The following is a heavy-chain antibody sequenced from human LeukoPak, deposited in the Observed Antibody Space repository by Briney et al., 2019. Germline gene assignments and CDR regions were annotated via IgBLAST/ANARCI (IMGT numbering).Heavy chain of an antibody. V-gene: IGHV4-39*02. J-gene: IGHJ4*02. Sequence: PSETLSLTCTVSGGSISSSSYYWGWIRQPPGKGLEWIGSIYYSGSTYYNPSLKSRVTISVDTSKNQFSLKLSSVTAADTAVYYCARDVYASTFDYWGQGTLVTVSS. CDR2: IYYSGST. CDR3: ARDVYASTFDY. D-gene: IGHD2-8*01. CDR1: GGSISSSSYY.